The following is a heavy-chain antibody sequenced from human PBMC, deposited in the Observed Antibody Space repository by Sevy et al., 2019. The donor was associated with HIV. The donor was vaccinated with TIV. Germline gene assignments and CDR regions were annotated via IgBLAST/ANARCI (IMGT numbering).Heavy chain of an antibody. CDR3: AKEIRRKGWFYFDY. D-gene: IGHD6-19*01. Sequence: GGSLRLSCAASGFTFSSYGMHWVRQAPGKGLEWVAVISYDGSNKYYADSVKGRFTISRDNSKNTLYLQMNSLRAEDTDVYYCAKEIRRKGWFYFDYWGQGTLVTVSS. V-gene: IGHV3-30*18. CDR2: ISYDGSNK. CDR1: GFTFSSYG. J-gene: IGHJ4*02.